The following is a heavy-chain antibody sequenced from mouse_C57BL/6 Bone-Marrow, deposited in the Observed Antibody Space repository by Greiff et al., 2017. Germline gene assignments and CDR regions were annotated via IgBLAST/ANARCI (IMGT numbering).Heavy chain of an antibody. CDR3: ARLGSTMVTTWYFDV. D-gene: IGHD2-1*01. Sequence: VQLQQSGAELAKPGASVKLSCKASGYTFTSYWMHWVKQRPGQGLEWIGYINPSSGYTKYNQKFKDKATLTADKPSSTAYMQLSSLTHEDSAVYYCARLGSTMVTTWYFDVWGTGTTVTVSS. CDR1: GYTFTSYW. J-gene: IGHJ1*03. CDR2: INPSSGYT. V-gene: IGHV1-7*01.